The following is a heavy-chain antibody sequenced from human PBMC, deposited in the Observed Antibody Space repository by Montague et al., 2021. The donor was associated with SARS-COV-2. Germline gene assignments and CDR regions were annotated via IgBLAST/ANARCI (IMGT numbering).Heavy chain of an antibody. Sequence: SETLSLTCTVSGGSISSSSDYWGWIRQPPGKGLEWIGSIYYSGSTYYNPSLKSRVTISVDTSKNQFSLKLSSVTAADTAVYYCARDQGYNWNYYYYYGMDVWGQGTTVTVSS. V-gene: IGHV4-39*07. J-gene: IGHJ6*02. CDR2: IYYSGST. D-gene: IGHD1-20*01. CDR3: ARDQGYNWNYYYYYGMDV. CDR1: GGSISSSSDY.